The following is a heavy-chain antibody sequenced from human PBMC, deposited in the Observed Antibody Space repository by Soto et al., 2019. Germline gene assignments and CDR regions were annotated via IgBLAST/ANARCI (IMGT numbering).Heavy chain of an antibody. CDR3: ARGTGYCSGGICLTGYFDY. D-gene: IGHD2-15*01. J-gene: IGHJ4*02. CDR1: GYTFTGYG. Sequence: QVQLVQSGAAVKKSGASVKVSCLSSGYTFTGYGITWVRQAPGQGLEWMGWISAYNGYTNYAQNLQGRVTMTTDTATSTAYMELRSLRSDDTAVYYCARGTGYCSGGICLTGYFDYWGQGTLVTVSS. CDR2: ISAYNGYT. V-gene: IGHV1-18*01.